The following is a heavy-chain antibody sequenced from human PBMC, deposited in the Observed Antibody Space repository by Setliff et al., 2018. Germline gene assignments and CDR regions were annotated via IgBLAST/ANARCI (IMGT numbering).Heavy chain of an antibody. D-gene: IGHD3-22*01. V-gene: IGHV4-39*07. J-gene: IGHJ4*02. CDR1: GGSISTTDYY. Sequence: LSLTCTVSGGSISTTDYYWGWIRQPPGKGLEWIGCVYYSGNTYYSPSLKSRVTMFVDTPKNQFSLMLYSVTAADTAIYYCARYDSSGYSENYYFDYWGQGTLVTVSS. CDR3: ARYDSSGYSENYYFDY. CDR2: VYYSGNT.